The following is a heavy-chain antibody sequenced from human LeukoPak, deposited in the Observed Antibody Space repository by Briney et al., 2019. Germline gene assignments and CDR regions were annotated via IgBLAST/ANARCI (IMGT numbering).Heavy chain of an antibody. V-gene: IGHV1-46*01. CDR3: VRSYSSSSGVFYL. Sequence: ASVKVSCKASGYTFTSYYLHWVRQAPGQGLEWMGMVNPSGGSTSYAQKFQGRVSMTRDTSTTTVYMELSSLRSDDTAVYYCVRSYSSSSGVFYLWGQGTLVTVSS. D-gene: IGHD6-6*01. J-gene: IGHJ5*02. CDR1: GYTFTSYY. CDR2: VNPSGGST.